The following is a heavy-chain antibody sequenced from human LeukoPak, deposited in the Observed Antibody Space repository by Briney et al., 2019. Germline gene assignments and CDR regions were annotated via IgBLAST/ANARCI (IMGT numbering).Heavy chain of an antibody. V-gene: IGHV3-7*03. CDR2: INEGGSGK. CDR1: GSVFRTYW. CDR3: ARAVTSTEGY. J-gene: IGHJ4*02. Sequence: PGGSRRLSCAASGSVFRTYWITEVPQAPGKGLEWGASINEGGSGKYYVDSVKGRFTISTDSAQKSLYLEMHSLRAEDTAIYYCARAVTSTEGYWGQGTLVTVSS. D-gene: IGHD4-17*01.